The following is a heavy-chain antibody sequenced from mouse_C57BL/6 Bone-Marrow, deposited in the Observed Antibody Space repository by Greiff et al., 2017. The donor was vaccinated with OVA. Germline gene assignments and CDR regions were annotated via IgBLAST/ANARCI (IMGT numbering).Heavy chain of an antibody. Sequence: EVQGVESGGGLVKPGGSLKLSCAASGFTFSDYGMHWVRQAPEKGLEWVAYISSGSSTIYYADTVKGRFTISRDNAKNTLFLQMTSLRSEDTAMYYCARTTYYSNLAWFAYWGQGTLVTVSA. V-gene: IGHV5-17*01. CDR3: ARTTYYSNLAWFAY. CDR2: ISSGSSTI. D-gene: IGHD2-5*01. J-gene: IGHJ3*01. CDR1: GFTFSDYG.